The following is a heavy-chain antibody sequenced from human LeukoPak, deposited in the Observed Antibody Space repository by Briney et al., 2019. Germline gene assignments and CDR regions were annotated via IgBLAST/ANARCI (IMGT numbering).Heavy chain of an antibody. CDR1: GGSIINYY. D-gene: IGHD2-15*01. CDR3: ARHPFATPFDD. CDR2: IYHSGDT. V-gene: IGHV4-59*08. J-gene: IGHJ4*02. Sequence: PSETLALTCTVSGGSIINYYWSWIRQPPGKGLEWIGYIYHSGDTNHNPSLKSRVTISTDTSKNQFSLELSSVTAADTAVYYCARHPFATPFDDWGQGILVTVSS.